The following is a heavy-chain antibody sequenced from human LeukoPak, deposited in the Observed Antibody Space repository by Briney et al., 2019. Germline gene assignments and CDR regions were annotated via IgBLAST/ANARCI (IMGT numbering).Heavy chain of an antibody. J-gene: IGHJ4*02. D-gene: IGHD6-25*01. CDR3: ARGGYSSAAWGY. Sequence: SETLSLTCTVSGGSISSSSYYWGWIRQPPGKGLEWIGSIYYSGSTYYNPSLKSRVTISVDTSKNQFSLKLSSVTAADTAVYYCARGGYSSAAWGYWGQGTLVTVSS. CDR1: GGSISSSSYY. V-gene: IGHV4-39*07. CDR2: IYYSGST.